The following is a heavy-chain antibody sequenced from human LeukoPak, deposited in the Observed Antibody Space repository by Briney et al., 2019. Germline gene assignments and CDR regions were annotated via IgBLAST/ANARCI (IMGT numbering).Heavy chain of an antibody. V-gene: IGHV3-66*01. CDR3: ARDSAGTRAPLPDY. CDR2: IYSGGST. CDR1: GFTVSSNY. J-gene: IGHJ4*02. D-gene: IGHD1-1*01. Sequence: GGSLRLSCAASGFTVSSNYMSWVRQAPGKGLEWVSVIYSGGSTYYADSVKGRFTISRDNAKNSLYLQMNSLRAEDTAVYYCARDSAGTRAPLPDYWGQGTLVTVSS.